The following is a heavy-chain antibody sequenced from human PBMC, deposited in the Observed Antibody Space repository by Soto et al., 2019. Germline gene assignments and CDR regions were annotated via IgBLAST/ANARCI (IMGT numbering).Heavy chain of an antibody. J-gene: IGHJ4*02. V-gene: IGHV3-23*01. CDR2: ISGSGGST. CDR3: AKDRYGSNLGSGPY. D-gene: IGHD2-15*01. Sequence: GGSLRLSCAASGFTFSSYSTNWVRQAPGKGLEWVSSISGSGGSTYYADSVKGRFTISRDNSKNTLYLQMNSLRAEDTAVYYCAKDRYGSNLGSGPYWGQGTLVTVYS. CDR1: GFTFSSYS.